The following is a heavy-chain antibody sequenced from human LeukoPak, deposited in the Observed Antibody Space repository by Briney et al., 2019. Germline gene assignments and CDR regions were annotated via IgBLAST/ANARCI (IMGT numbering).Heavy chain of an antibody. CDR1: GYSISSGYY. CDR3: ARAQRYMDV. J-gene: IGHJ6*03. Sequence: PSETLSLTCTVSGYSISSGYYWGWIRQPPGKGLEWIGSIYHSGSTYYNPSLKSRVTISVDTSKNQFSLKLSSVTAADTAVYYCARAQRYMDVWGKGTTVTVSS. V-gene: IGHV4-38-2*02. CDR2: IYHSGST.